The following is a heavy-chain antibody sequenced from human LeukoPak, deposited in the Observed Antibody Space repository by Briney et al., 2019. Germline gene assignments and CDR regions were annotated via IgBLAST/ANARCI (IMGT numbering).Heavy chain of an antibody. CDR2: IGTAGDT. J-gene: IGHJ4*02. V-gene: IGHV3-13*04. CDR3: VRASGSWYFFDY. CDR1: GFTFSSYG. D-gene: IGHD6-13*01. Sequence: PGGSLRLSCAASGFTFSSYGMHWVRQATGKGLEWVSAIGTAGDTYYPGSVKGRFTISRENTKNSLYLQMDSLRVGDTAVYYCVRASGSWYFFDYWGQGTLVTVSS.